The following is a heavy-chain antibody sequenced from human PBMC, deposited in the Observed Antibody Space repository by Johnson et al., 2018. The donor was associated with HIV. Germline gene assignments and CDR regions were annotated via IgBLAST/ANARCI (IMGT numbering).Heavy chain of an antibody. J-gene: IGHJ3*02. Sequence: QVQLVESGGGVVQPGRSLRLSCVASGFTFSSYAMHWVRQAPGTGLEWVAVISYDGGNKYYTDSVKGRFTISRDNSKNRLYLQMNSLRAEDTAVYFCARGVKQQLSVVDAFDIWGQGTMVIVSS. D-gene: IGHD1-1*01. CDR3: ARGVKQQLSVVDAFDI. CDR1: GFTFSSYA. CDR2: ISYDGGNK. V-gene: IGHV3-30*04.